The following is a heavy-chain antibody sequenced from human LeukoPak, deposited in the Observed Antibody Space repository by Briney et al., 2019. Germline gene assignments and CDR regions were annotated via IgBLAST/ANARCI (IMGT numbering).Heavy chain of an antibody. CDR1: GFTFSSYG. J-gene: IGHJ6*02. D-gene: IGHD5-12*01. CDR3: AREGAGYRGYDYDYFYAMDV. CDR2: IRYDGSNK. Sequence: PEGSLRLSCAASGFTFSSYGMHWVRQAPGKGLEWVAFIRYDGSNKYYADSVKGRFTISRDNAKNSLYLQMSSLRAEDTALYYCAREGAGYRGYDYDYFYAMDVWGQGTTVTVSS. V-gene: IGHV3-30*02.